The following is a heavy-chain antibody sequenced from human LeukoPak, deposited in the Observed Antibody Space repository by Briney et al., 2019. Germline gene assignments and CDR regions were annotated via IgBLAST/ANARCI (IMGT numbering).Heavy chain of an antibody. V-gene: IGHV3-30*04. CDR1: GFTFSTYA. CDR3: ARDMPSVTMYSGSYDY. J-gene: IGHJ4*02. Sequence: QPGGSLRLSCAASGFTFSTYAIHWVRQAPGKGLEWVAVISYDGSDKYYADSVKGRFTISRDNAKNSLYLQMNSLRAEDTALYYCARDMPSVTMYSGSYDYWGQGTLVTVSS. D-gene: IGHD1-26*01. CDR2: ISYDGSDK.